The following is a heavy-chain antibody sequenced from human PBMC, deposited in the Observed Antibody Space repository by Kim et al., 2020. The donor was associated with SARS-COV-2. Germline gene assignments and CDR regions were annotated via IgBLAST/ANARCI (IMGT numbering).Heavy chain of an antibody. J-gene: IGHJ5*02. Sequence: GRFTITRDNSKNTLYLQMNSLRAEDTAVYYCARWGVGYSYGYGGDNWFDPWGQGTLVTVSS. D-gene: IGHD5-18*01. V-gene: IGHV3-53*01. CDR3: ARWGVGYSYGYGGDNWFDP.